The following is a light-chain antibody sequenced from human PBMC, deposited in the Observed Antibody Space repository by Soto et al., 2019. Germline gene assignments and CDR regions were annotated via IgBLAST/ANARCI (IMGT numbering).Light chain of an antibody. CDR3: CSYAGNSWV. CDR2: DVN. V-gene: IGLV2-11*01. Sequence: QSVLTQPRSVSGSPGQSGTISCTGTNSDVGGYDYVSWYQQHPGKAPKLIIYDVNKRPSGVPDRFSGSKSGNTASLTISGLKAEDEADYYCCSYAGNSWVFGGGTKLTVL. CDR1: NSDVGGYDY. J-gene: IGLJ3*02.